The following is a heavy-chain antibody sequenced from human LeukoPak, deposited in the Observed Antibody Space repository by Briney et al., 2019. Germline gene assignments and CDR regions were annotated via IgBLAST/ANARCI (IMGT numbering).Heavy chain of an antibody. J-gene: IGHJ4*02. CDR3: ARGGGDY. Sequence: GESLRLSCVASGFTFSDYWMTWVRQAPGKGLEWVANIKQDGSDKKYVDSVKGRFSISRDNAKNSLYLQMDSLRDEDTAVYYCARGGGDYWGQGTLVTVTS. D-gene: IGHD1-26*01. CDR1: GFTFSDYW. V-gene: IGHV3-7*01. CDR2: IKQDGSDK.